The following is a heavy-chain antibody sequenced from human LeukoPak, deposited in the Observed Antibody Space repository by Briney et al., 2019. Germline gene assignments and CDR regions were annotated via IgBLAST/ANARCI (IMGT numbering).Heavy chain of an antibody. CDR3: ARGPYSGSYSSFDY. D-gene: IGHD1-26*01. J-gene: IGHJ4*02. Sequence: PSETLSLTCTVSGGSISSYYWSWIRQPPGKGLEWIGYIYYSGSTNYNPSLKSRVTISVDTSKNQFSLKLSSVTAADTAVYYCARGPYSGSYSSFDYWGQGTLVTVSS. V-gene: IGHV4-59*12. CDR2: IYYSGST. CDR1: GGSISSYY.